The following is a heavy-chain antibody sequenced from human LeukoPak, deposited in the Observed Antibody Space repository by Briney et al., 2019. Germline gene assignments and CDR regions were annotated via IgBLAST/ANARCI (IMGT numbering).Heavy chain of an antibody. Sequence: GGSLRLSCAAASGFPFSLAWMGWVRQAPGKGLEWVGRLKSKTDGGTTDYAAPVKGRFIISRDDSKITLFLQMNSLKTEDTAVYYCTTVGYGDNTFDSWGQGTLVTVSS. CDR1: GFPFSLAW. CDR2: LKSKTDGGTT. V-gene: IGHV3-15*01. J-gene: IGHJ4*02. D-gene: IGHD4-17*01. CDR3: TTVGYGDNTFDS.